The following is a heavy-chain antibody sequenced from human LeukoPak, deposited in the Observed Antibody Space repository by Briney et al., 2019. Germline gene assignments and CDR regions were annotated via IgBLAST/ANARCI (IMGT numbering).Heavy chain of an antibody. CDR2: ISSDGTNN. CDR1: GFTFSSYA. CDR3: ARDLGRITMVRGMDV. V-gene: IGHV3-30-3*01. J-gene: IGHJ6*02. D-gene: IGHD3-10*01. Sequence: GGSLRLSCAASGFTFSSYAMHWVRQAPGKGLEWVAVISSDGTNNYYADSVKGRFTISRDNSKNTLYLQMNSLRAEDTAVYYCARDLGRITMVRGMDVWGQGTTVTVSS.